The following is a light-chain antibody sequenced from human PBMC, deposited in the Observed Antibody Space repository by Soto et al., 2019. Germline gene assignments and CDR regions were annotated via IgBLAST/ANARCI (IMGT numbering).Light chain of an antibody. CDR1: QSVSSTY. J-gene: IGKJ1*01. CDR2: GAS. CDR3: HQSGSSPQT. Sequence: EIVLTQSPGAPSLSPGERATLSCRASQSVSSTYLAWYQQKPGQAPRLLIYGASSRATVIPDRFSGSGSGTDFTLTISRLEPEDFAVYYCHQSGSSPQTFGQGTKVDIK. V-gene: IGKV3-20*01.